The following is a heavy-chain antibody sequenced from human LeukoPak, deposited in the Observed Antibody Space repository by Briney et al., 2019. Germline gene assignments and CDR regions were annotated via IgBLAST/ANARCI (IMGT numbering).Heavy chain of an antibody. CDR1: GFTFSSYR. CDR2: ISSSGGNT. V-gene: IGHV3-23*01. D-gene: IGHD2-15*01. J-gene: IGHJ4*02. Sequence: GGSLRLSCEASGFTFSSYRMSWVRQAPGKGLEWVSSISSSGGNTYYADSVKGRFTISRDNSKNTLFLQMNSLRAEDTAVYYCAKDRPTWSIDFWGQGTLVTVSS. CDR3: AKDRPTWSIDF.